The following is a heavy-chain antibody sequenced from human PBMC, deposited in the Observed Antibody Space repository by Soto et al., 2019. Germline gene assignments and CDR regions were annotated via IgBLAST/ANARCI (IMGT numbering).Heavy chain of an antibody. J-gene: IGHJ4*02. Sequence: GGSLRLSCAASGFTFSSYAMHWVRQAPGKGLEWVAVISYDGSNKYYADSVKGRFTISRDNSKNTLYLQMNSLRAEDTAVYYCARDMGYWGQGTLVTVSS. CDR3: ARDMGY. CDR2: ISYDGSNK. CDR1: GFTFSSYA. D-gene: IGHD3-10*01. V-gene: IGHV3-30-3*01.